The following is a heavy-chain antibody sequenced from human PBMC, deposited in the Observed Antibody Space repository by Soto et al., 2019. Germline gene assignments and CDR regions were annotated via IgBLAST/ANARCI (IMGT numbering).Heavy chain of an antibody. V-gene: IGHV5-51*01. CDR1: GYTFANYW. J-gene: IGHJ6*02. D-gene: IGHD4-4*01. CDR3: ARTNGPTITSGYFFYAMDV. Sequence: GESLKISCESSGYTFANYWIGWVRQVPGKGLEWVAIIYPSDSRTIYSPSFQGQVTISADKSISTAYLQWTSLKASDTAIYYCARTNGPTITSGYFFYAMDVWGQGTTVTVSS. CDR2: IYPSDSRT.